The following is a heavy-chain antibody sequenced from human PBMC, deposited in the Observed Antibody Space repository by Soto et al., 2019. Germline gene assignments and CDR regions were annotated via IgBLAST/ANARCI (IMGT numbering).Heavy chain of an antibody. V-gene: IGHV3-33*01. CDR1: GFTFSSYG. Sequence: QVQLVESGGGVVQPGRSLRLSCAASGFTFSSYGMHWVRQAPGKGLEWVAVIWYDGSNKYYADSVKGRFTISRDNSKNTLYLQMNRLRAEDTAVYYCARDPDYGDDWYFDLWGRGTLVTVSS. CDR2: IWYDGSNK. CDR3: ARDPDYGDDWYFDL. D-gene: IGHD4-17*01. J-gene: IGHJ2*01.